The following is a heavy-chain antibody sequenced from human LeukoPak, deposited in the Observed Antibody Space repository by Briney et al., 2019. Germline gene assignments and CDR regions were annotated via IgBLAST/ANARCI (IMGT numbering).Heavy chain of an antibody. CDR1: GGSISSYY. V-gene: IGHV4-59*01. D-gene: IGHD3-3*01. Sequence: ASETLSLTCTVSGGSISSYYWSWIRQPPGKGLEWIGYIYYSGSTNYNPSLKSRVTISVDTSKNQFSLKLSSVTAADTAVYYCARDRVVFYDFWSGYRDAFDIWGQGTMVTVSS. CDR2: IYYSGST. J-gene: IGHJ3*02. CDR3: ARDRVVFYDFWSGYRDAFDI.